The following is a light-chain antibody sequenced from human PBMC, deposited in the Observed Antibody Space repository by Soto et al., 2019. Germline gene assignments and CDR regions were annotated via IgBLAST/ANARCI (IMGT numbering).Light chain of an antibody. V-gene: IGLV2-14*03. J-gene: IGLJ2*01. Sequence: QSALTQPASVSGSPGQSITISCTGTSSDVGGYNYVSWYQQHPGRAPQLMIYDVSNRPSGVSNRFSGSRSGNTASLTISGLQYADEADYYCRSYATSTTVLFGGGTKVTVL. CDR2: DVS. CDR1: SSDVGGYNY. CDR3: RSYATSTTVL.